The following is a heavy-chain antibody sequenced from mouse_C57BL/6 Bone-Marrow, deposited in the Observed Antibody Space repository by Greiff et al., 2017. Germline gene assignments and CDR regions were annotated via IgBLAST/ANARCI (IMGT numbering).Heavy chain of an antibody. D-gene: IGHD1-1*01. J-gene: IGHJ3*01. Sequence: VKLVESDAELVKPGASVKISCKVSGYTFTDHTIHWMKQRPEQGLEWIGYIYPRDGSTKYNEKFKGKATLTADKSSSTAYMQLNSLTSEDSAVYCCARMDYYGSSYGFAYWGQGTLVTVSA. CDR2: IYPRDGST. CDR1: GYTFTDHT. V-gene: IGHV1-78*01. CDR3: ARMDYYGSSYGFAY.